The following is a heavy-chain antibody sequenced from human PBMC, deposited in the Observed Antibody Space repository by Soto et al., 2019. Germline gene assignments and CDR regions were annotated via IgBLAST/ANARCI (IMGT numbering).Heavy chain of an antibody. CDR2: ISGSGGST. CDR3: AKDNQAARLVGY. CDR1: GFTLSSYA. V-gene: IGHV3-23*01. Sequence: GGSLRLSCAASGFTLSSYAMSWVRQAPGKGLEWVSAISGSGGSTYYADSVKGRFTISRDNSKNTLYLQMNSLRAEDTAVYYCAKDNQAARLVGYWGQGTLVTVSS. D-gene: IGHD6-6*01. J-gene: IGHJ4*02.